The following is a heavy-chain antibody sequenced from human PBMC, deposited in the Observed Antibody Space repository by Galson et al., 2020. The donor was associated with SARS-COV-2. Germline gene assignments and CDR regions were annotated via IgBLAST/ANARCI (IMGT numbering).Heavy chain of an antibody. Sequence: SETLSLTCTVSGGSISSGGYYWSWIRQHPGKGLEWIGYIYYSGSTYYNPSLKSRVTISVDTSKNQFSLKLSSVTAADTAVYYCARDKGIAVAGYYYYYGMDVWGQGTTVTVSS. CDR2: IYYSGST. CDR3: ARDKGIAVAGYYYYYGMDV. CDR1: GGSISSGGYY. V-gene: IGHV4-31*03. J-gene: IGHJ6*02. D-gene: IGHD6-19*01.